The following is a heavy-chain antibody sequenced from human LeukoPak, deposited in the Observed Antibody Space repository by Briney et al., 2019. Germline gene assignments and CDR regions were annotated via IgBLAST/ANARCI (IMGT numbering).Heavy chain of an antibody. J-gene: IGHJ5*02. CDR1: GGSISGSSYY. Sequence: SETLSLTCTVSGGSISGSSYYWGWIRQPPGKGLEWIGSIYYSGSTYYNPSLKSRVTISVDTSKNQFSLKLSSVTAADTAVYYCARLEWLGNPYNWFDPWGQGTLVTVSS. D-gene: IGHD6-19*01. CDR3: ARLEWLGNPYNWFDP. V-gene: IGHV4-39*01. CDR2: IYYSGST.